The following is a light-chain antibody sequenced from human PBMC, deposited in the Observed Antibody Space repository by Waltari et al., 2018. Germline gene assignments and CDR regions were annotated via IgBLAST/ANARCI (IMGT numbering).Light chain of an antibody. CDR2: TNS. CDR3: AAWDGSLNGWV. J-gene: IGLJ3*02. CDR1: SSNIGRNT. V-gene: IGLV1-44*01. Sequence: QSVLTQPPSASGTPGQRVPISCSGSSSNIGRNTVNWYQQFPGTAPKLLISTNSQRPSGVPDRFSGSKSGTSASLAISGLQSEDEADYYCAAWDGSLNGWVFGGGTKLTVL.